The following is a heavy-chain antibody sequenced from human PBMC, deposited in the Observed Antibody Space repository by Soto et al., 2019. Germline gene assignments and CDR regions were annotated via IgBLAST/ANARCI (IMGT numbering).Heavy chain of an antibody. CDR1: GGSFGGYY. CDR2: INHSGST. Sequence: SETLSLTCAVYGGSFGGYYWTWIRQPPGTGLEWIGEINHSGSTNYNPSLESRVTISVDTSKNQFSLKLTSVTAADTAVYYCARDKITGLFDYWGQGTLVTVSS. V-gene: IGHV4-34*01. D-gene: IGHD2-8*02. J-gene: IGHJ4*02. CDR3: ARDKITGLFDY.